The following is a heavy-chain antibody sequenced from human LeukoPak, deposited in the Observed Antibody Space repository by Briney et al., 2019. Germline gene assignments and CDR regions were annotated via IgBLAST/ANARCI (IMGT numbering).Heavy chain of an antibody. CDR2: IYYSGST. V-gene: IGHV4-31*03. CDR1: GGSISSGGYY. CDR3: ARDRGYSYGTFDL. D-gene: IGHD5-18*01. Sequence: PSQTLSLTCTVSGGSISSGGYYWSWIRQHPGEGLEWIGYIYYSGSTYYNPSLKSRVTISVDTSKNQFSLKLSSVTAADTAVYYCARDRGYSYGTFDLWGRGTLVTVSS. J-gene: IGHJ2*01.